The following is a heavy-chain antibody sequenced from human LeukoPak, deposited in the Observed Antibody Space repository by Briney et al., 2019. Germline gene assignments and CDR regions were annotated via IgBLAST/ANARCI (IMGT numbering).Heavy chain of an antibody. D-gene: IGHD2-21*02. Sequence: SQTLSLTCVISGDSVSSNSAAWNWIRQSPSRGLEWLGRTYYRSKWFYDYAVSVKSRILIDPDTSENHFSLRLNFVPPEDTAVYSCARDVAYCGAASYSAEFDYWGQGTLVTVSS. V-gene: IGHV6-1*01. J-gene: IGHJ4*01. CDR3: ARDVAYCGAASYSAEFDY. CDR2: TYYRSKWFY. CDR1: GDSVSSNSAA.